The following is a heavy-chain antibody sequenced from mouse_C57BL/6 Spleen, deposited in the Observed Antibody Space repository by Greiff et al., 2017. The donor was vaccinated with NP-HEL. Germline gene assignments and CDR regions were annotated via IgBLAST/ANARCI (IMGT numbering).Heavy chain of an antibody. CDR2: IHPNSGST. D-gene: IGHD2-3*01. V-gene: IGHV1-64*01. CDR3: ARFPSYEGYFDV. J-gene: IGHJ1*03. CDR1: GYTFTSYW. Sequence: QVQLQQPGAELVKPGASVKLSCKASGYTFTSYWMPWVKQRPGQGLEWIGMIHPNSGSTNSNEKFKSKATLTVDKSSSTAYMQLSSLTSEDSAVYYCARFPSYEGYFDVWGTGTTVTVSS.